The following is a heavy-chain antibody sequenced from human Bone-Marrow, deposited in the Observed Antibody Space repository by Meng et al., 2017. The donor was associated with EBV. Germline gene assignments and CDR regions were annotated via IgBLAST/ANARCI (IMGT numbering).Heavy chain of an antibody. D-gene: IGHD3-10*01. CDR2: LIPMLGAP. CDR3: ASESGRGYTPDY. J-gene: IGHJ4*02. Sequence: VESWQAGAEVKTPAASWKVSGKTAGGTFSSDAISWVRQAPGQGLEWMGGLIPMLGAPNYAQKFQDRVTIIADKSTSIHYMELSSLRSDDTAVYYCASESGRGYTPDYWGRGTLVTVSS. CDR1: GGTFSSDA. V-gene: IGHV1-69*06.